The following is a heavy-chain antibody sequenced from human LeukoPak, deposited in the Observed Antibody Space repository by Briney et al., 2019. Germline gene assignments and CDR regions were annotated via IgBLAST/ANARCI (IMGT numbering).Heavy chain of an antibody. D-gene: IGHD1-14*01. Sequence: PGGSLRLSCGASGLTFSTYSMNWVRQAPGKGLEWVSYISSDSGTIYYADSVEGRFTISRDNAKKSLYLQMNSLRAEDTAVYYCARAAQPGFDPWGQGTPVTVSS. CDR3: ARAAQPGFDP. J-gene: IGHJ5*02. CDR2: ISSDSGTI. CDR1: GLTFSTYS. V-gene: IGHV3-48*01.